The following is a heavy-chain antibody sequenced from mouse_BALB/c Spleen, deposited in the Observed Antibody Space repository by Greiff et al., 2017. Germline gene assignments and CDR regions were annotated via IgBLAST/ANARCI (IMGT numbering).Heavy chain of an antibody. D-gene: IGHD2-1*01. V-gene: IGHV3-2*02. J-gene: IGHJ3*01. CDR2: ISYSGST. CDR1: GYSITSDYA. CDR3: ARSNSGNFFAY. Sequence: EVKLMESGPGLVKPSQSLSLTCTVTGYSITSDYAWNWIRQFPGNKLEWMGYISYSGSTSYNPSLKSRISITRDTSKNQFFLQLNSVTTEDTATYYCARSNSGNFFAYWGQGTLVTVSA.